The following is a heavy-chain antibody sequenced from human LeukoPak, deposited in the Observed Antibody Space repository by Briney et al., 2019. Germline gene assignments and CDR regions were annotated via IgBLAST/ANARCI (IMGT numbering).Heavy chain of an antibody. CDR3: ARGYKRIFGVVITVRNTYMDV. V-gene: IGHV1-8*03. CDR1: GYTFTSYD. CDR2: MSPNSGNT. J-gene: IGHJ6*03. Sequence: ASVKVSCKASGYTFTSYDINWVRQATGQGLEWMGRMSPNSGNTRYSQKFQGRVTITRNTSIRTAYMELSNLRSDDTAVYYCARGYKRIFGVVITVRNTYMDVWGKGTTVTVSS. D-gene: IGHD3-3*01.